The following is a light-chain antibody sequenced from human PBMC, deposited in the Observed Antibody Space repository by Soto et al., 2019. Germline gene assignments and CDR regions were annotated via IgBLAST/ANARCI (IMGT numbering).Light chain of an antibody. CDR2: GTS. CDR1: QSFSSSY. Sequence: ENVLTQSPCALSLCPGERATLSCRASQSFSSSYLAWYQQKPGQAPRLLIYGTSTRATGVPDRFSGSGSQTDFTLTISRLEPEDFAVYYCQQYGSLGTFGQGTKVDIK. J-gene: IGKJ1*01. V-gene: IGKV3-20*01. CDR3: QQYGSLGT.